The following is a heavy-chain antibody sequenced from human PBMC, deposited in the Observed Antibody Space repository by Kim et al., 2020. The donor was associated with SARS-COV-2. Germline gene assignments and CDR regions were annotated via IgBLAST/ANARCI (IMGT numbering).Heavy chain of an antibody. D-gene: IGHD6-19*01. CDR3: AREAVAGLFDY. J-gene: IGHJ4*02. Sequence: TYYADTVKGRFTISRDNSKNTLYLQMNSLRAEDTAVYYCAREAVAGLFDYWGQGTLVTVSS. CDR2: T. V-gene: IGHV3-53*01.